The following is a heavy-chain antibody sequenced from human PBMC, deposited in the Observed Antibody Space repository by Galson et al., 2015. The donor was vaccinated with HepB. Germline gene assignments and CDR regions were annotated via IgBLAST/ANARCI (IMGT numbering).Heavy chain of an antibody. Sequence: SLRLSCAASGFSLSNYGIPWVRQAPGKGLEWVAVIWFYVSNKYYRDSVKGRFTISRDISKNTLYLQMNSLRVEDTAVYYCARAPTMEWLLDYWGQGTLVTVSS. J-gene: IGHJ4*02. CDR1: GFSLSNYG. V-gene: IGHV3-33*01. CDR2: IWFYVSNK. CDR3: ARAPTMEWLLDY. D-gene: IGHD3-3*01.